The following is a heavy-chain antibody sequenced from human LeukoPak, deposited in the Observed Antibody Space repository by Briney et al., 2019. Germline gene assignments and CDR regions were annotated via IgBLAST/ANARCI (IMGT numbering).Heavy chain of an antibody. Sequence: GRSLRLSCAASGFTFRNYGMHWVRQAPGKGLEWVAVIWDDGSSKYYADSVKGRFTISRDNSKNKLYLQMNSLRVEDTAVYYCAKPTSGSGSFLIDFWGQGTLVTVSS. V-gene: IGHV3-33*06. J-gene: IGHJ4*02. D-gene: IGHD1-26*01. CDR1: GFTFRNYG. CDR2: IWDDGSSK. CDR3: AKPTSGSGSFLIDF.